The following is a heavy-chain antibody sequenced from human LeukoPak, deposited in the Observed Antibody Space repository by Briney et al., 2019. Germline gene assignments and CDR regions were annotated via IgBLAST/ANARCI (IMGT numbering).Heavy chain of an antibody. D-gene: IGHD3-22*01. CDR3: ASDYDSSGYYYPKSDY. Sequence: SVKVSCKASGGTFSSYAISWVRQAPGQGLEWMGRIIPIFGTANYAQKFQGRVTITTDESTSTAYMELSSLRSEDTALYYCASDYDSSGYYYPKSDYWGQGTLVTVSS. J-gene: IGHJ4*02. CDR1: GGTFSSYA. V-gene: IGHV1-69*05. CDR2: IIPIFGTA.